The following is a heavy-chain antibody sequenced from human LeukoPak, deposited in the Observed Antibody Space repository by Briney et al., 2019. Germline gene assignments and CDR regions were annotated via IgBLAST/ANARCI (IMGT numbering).Heavy chain of an antibody. Sequence: SETLSLTCIVSGVSIRSYYWSWIQQPPGKGLEWIGYIYYTGSTSYNPALKSRVTMSLDTSKNQFSLKLSSVTAADTAAYYCANYAGAPRYWGQGTLVTVSS. D-gene: IGHD2-2*01. CDR2: IYYTGST. J-gene: IGHJ4*02. CDR3: ANYAGAPRY. CDR1: GVSIRSYY. V-gene: IGHV4-59*08.